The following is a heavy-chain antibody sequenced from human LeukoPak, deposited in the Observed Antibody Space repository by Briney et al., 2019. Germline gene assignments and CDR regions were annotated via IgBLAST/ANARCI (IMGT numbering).Heavy chain of an antibody. CDR3: AKVRLPSGMDV. V-gene: IGHV3-30*18. CDR2: ISYDGSNK. J-gene: IGHJ6*02. Sequence: RQAXGXGXEGVGVISYDGSNKSYAESVKGRFTISRDNDKKRLYLQMKRQRAEDTGGYYCAKVRLPSGMDVWGQGTTVTVSS.